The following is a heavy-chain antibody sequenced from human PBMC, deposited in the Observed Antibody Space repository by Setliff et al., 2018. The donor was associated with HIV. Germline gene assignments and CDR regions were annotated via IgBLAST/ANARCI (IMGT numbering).Heavy chain of an antibody. J-gene: IGHJ6*02. CDR3: ARDVEHMMDV. V-gene: IGHV1-18*01. Sequence: GASVKVSCKPSGYTFTTYGLSWVRQAPGQGLEWMGWISTYSDERSYAQNLQGRVTTTTDTSTSTAYMELRSLRFDDTAVYYCARDVEHMMDVWGQGTTVTVSS. CDR2: ISTYSDER. CDR1: GYTFTTYG.